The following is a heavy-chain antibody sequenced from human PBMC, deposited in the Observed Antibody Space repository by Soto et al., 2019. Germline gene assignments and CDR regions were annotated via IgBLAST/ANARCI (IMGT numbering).Heavy chain of an antibody. D-gene: IGHD4-17*01. CDR1: GFTFSIYG. J-gene: IGHJ4*02. CDR2: ISYDGSNK. V-gene: IGHV3-30*18. CDR3: AKDWSTTVVTPYY. Sequence: PGGSLRLSCAASGFTFSIYGMHWVRQAPGKGLEWVAVISYDGSNKYYADSVKGRFTISRDNSKNTLYLQMNSLRAEDTAVYYCAKDWSTTVVTPYYWGQGTLVTVSS.